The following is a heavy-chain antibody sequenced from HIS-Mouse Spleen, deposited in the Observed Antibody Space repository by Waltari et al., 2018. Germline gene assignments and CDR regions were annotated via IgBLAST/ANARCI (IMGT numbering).Heavy chain of an antibody. CDR1: GYTFTGYY. Sequence: QVQLVQSGAEVKKPGASVKVSCKASGYTFTGYYMHWVRQAPGQVLEWKGWINPNSGGTNYAQKVQGRVTMTRETSISTAYMELSRLRSDDTAVYYCARALGYYFDYWGQGTLVTVSS. CDR3: ARALGYYFDY. J-gene: IGHJ4*02. V-gene: IGHV1-2*02. CDR2: INPNSGGT. D-gene: IGHD7-27*01.